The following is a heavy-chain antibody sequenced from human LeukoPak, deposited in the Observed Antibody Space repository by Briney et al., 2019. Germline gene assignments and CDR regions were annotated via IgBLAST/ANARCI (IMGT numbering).Heavy chain of an antibody. J-gene: IGHJ4*02. D-gene: IGHD3-22*01. V-gene: IGHV4-59*01. CDR1: GGSISSYY. CDR3: ARVNSANCYDSSSYLYYFDY. Sequence: PSETLSLTCTVSGGSISSYYWSWIRQPPGKGLEWIGYIYYSGSTNYNPSPKSRVTISVDTSKNQFSLKLSSVTAADTAVYYCARVNSANCYDSSSYLYYFDYWGQGTLVTVSS. CDR2: IYYSGST.